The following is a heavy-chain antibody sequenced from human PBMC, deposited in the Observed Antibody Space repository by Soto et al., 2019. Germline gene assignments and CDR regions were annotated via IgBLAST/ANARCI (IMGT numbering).Heavy chain of an antibody. Sequence: PWVSLRLSCVVSGFPFCSYGMHWYRLAPGKGLEWVAGIDYNEINQYYIDPVKGRFTISRDQSKNTLYLQMNSLRAEDTAVYYCARDFCPVPTCYDLWGQGVLVTVSS. D-gene: IGHD2-2*01. CDR3: ARDFCPVPTCYDL. J-gene: IGHJ4*02. CDR2: IDYNEINQ. CDR1: GFPFCSYG. V-gene: IGHV3-33*01.